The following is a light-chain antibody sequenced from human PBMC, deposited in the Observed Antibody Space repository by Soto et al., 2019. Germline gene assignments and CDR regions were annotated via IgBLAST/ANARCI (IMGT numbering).Light chain of an antibody. CDR2: DNS. CDR1: SSNIGAGCD. J-gene: IGLJ1*01. Sequence: VLTQPPSVSGAPGQRVAISCTGSSSNIGAGCDVRWYQQLPGTAPKLLIYDNSNRPSGVPDRFSGSKSGTSASLAITGLQAEDEADYYCQSYDRSLSGSRVFGTGTKVTVL. CDR3: QSYDRSLSGSRV. V-gene: IGLV1-40*01.